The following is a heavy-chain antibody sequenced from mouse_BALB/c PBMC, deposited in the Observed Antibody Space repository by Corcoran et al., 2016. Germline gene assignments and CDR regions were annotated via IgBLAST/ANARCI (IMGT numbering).Heavy chain of an antibody. CDR1: GYTFSSYW. Sequence: QVQLQQSGAELMKPGASVKISCKATGYTFSSYWIEWVKQRPGHGLEWIGEILPGSDITNYNEKFKGKATVTAGTSSSTAYMQLISLTSEDSAVYYCARGTTVKAWFAYWGQGTLVTVSA. CDR3: ARGTTVKAWFAY. CDR2: ILPGSDIT. V-gene: IGHV1-9*01. D-gene: IGHD1-1*01. J-gene: IGHJ3*01.